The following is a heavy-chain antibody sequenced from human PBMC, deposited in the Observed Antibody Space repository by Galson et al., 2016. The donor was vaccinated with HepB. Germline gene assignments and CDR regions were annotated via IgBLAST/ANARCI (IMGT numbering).Heavy chain of an antibody. D-gene: IGHD6-19*01. V-gene: IGHV3-48*04. Sequence: SLRLSCAASGFTFSLHTFNWVRQTPAKGLEWISYIGSSTRNIYYADSVQGRFTISRDNANNSLFLQPNSLRAADTGVYFCARGGSGNFQYYSDSWGQGALVTVSS. CDR3: ARGGSGNFQYYSDS. J-gene: IGHJ4*02. CDR2: IGSSTRNI. CDR1: GFTFSLHT.